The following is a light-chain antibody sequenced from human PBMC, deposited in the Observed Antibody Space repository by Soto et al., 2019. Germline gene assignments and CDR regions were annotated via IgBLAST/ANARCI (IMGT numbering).Light chain of an antibody. J-gene: IGKJ2*01. Sequence: ETVMTQSPANLSVSPGERATLSCRASQSVSSNLAWYQQKPGQGPRLLIYGASTRATGIPARFSGSGSGTEFTLTISSLQSEDFAVYYCQQYNKWPPYTFGQGTKVEIK. CDR3: QQYNKWPPYT. CDR1: QSVSSN. CDR2: GAS. V-gene: IGKV3-15*01.